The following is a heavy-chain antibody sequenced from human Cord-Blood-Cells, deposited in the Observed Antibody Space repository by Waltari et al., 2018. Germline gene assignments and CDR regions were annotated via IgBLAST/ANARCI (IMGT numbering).Heavy chain of an antibody. CDR2: IYYSGST. Sequence: QLQLQESGPGLVKPSETLSLTCTVSGGSISSSSYYWGWIRQPAGKGLGWIGSIYYSGSTYYHPSLKSRVTRSVDTSKNQFSLKLSFVTAADTAVYYCARLGIAAAGTQFDYWGQGTLVTVS. D-gene: IGHD6-13*01. CDR3: ARLGIAAAGTQFDY. CDR1: GGSISSSSYY. V-gene: IGHV4-39*01. J-gene: IGHJ4*02.